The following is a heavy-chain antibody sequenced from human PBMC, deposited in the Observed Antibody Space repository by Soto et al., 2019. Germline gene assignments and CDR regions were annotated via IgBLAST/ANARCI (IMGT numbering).Heavy chain of an antibody. J-gene: IGHJ6*02. V-gene: IGHV5-51*01. CDR3: AREGTMGPGYYYYGMDV. CDR1: GYSFTSYW. D-gene: IGHD3-10*01. CDR2: IYPGDSDT. Sequence: RGGSLKISCKGSGYSFTSYWIGLVRQMPGKGLEWMGIIYPGDSDTRYSPSFQGQVTISADKSISTAYLQWSSLKASDTAMYYCAREGTMGPGYYYYGMDVWGQGTTVTVS.